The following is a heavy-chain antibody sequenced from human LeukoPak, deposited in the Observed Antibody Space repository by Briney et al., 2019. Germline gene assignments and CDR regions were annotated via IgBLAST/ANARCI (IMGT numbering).Heavy chain of an antibody. CDR1: GGSISSYY. CDR2: IYYSGST. CDR3: ARDMRIAVAGNAGSWFDP. Sequence: PSETLSLTCTVSGGSISSYYWSWIRQPPGKGLEWIGYIYYSGSTNYNPSLKCRVTISVDTSKNQFSLKLSSVTAADTAVYYCARDMRIAVAGNAGSWFDPWGQGTLVTVSS. D-gene: IGHD6-19*01. J-gene: IGHJ5*02. V-gene: IGHV4-59*01.